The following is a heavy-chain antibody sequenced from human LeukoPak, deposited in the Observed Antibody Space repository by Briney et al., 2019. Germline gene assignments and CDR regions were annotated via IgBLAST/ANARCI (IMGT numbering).Heavy chain of an antibody. CDR2: INHSGST. Sequence: SETLSLTCAVYGGSLSGYYWSWIRQPPGKGLEWIGEINHSGSTNYNPSLKSRVTISVDTSKNQFSLKLSSVTAADTAVYYCARGPRTNRLHIAADGTVGGSRAYYFDYWGQGTLVTVSS. V-gene: IGHV4-34*01. D-gene: IGHD6-13*01. CDR3: ARGPRTNRLHIAADGTVGGSRAYYFDY. CDR1: GGSLSGYY. J-gene: IGHJ4*02.